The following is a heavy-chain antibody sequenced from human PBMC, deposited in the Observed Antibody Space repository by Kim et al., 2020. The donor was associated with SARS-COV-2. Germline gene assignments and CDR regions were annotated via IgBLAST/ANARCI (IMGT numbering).Heavy chain of an antibody. J-gene: IGHJ3*02. CDR2: A. CDR3: AREVLRDAFDI. V-gene: IGHV1-69*04. Sequence: ANYAQKFQGRVTITADKSTSTAYMELSSLRSEDTAVYYCAREVLRDAFDIWGQGTMVTVSS.